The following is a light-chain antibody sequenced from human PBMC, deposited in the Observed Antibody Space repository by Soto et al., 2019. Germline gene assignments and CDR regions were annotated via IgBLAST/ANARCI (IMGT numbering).Light chain of an antibody. V-gene: IGKV1-39*01. CDR1: QSISVH. CDR2: AAS. J-gene: IGKJ2*01. Sequence: DIQMTQSPSSLSASVRDTVTITCRASQSISVHLNWYQQKPGEVPKLLIYAASNLHSGVPSRFSGSASETDFALTISSLQPEDLATHYCQQSYITPYTFGQGTRLEIK. CDR3: QQSYITPYT.